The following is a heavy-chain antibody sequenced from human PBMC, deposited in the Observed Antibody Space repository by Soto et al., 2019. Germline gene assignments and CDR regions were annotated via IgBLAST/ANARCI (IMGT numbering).Heavy chain of an antibody. CDR3: AKGASSSENY. CDR2: ISYDGSNK. D-gene: IGHD6-6*01. CDR1: GFTFSSYG. J-gene: IGHJ4*02. Sequence: QVQLMESGGGVVQPGRSLRLSCAASGFTFSSYGMHWVRQAPGKGLEWVAVISYDGSNKYYADSVKGRFTISRDNSKNTLYLQMNSLRAEDTAVYYCAKGASSSENYWGQGTLVTVSS. V-gene: IGHV3-30*18.